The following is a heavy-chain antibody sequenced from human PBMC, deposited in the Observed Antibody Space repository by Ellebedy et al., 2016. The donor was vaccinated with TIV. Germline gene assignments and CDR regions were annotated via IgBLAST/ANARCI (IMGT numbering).Heavy chain of an antibody. Sequence: PGGSLRLSCAASGFTFSDFAIHWVRQAPGKGLEWVAAASFDGNNKYYADSVKGRFTMFRDNSRNTLYLQMNSLRAEDTAVYYCAHGYCTNGVCYDYWGQGTLVTVSS. J-gene: IGHJ4*02. D-gene: IGHD2-8*01. V-gene: IGHV3-30*03. CDR2: ASFDGNNK. CDR3: AHGYCTNGVCYDY. CDR1: GFTFSDFA.